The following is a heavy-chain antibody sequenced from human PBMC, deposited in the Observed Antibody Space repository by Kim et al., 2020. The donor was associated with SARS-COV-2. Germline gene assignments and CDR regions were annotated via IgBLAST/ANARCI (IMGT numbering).Heavy chain of an antibody. D-gene: IGHD2-15*01. V-gene: IGHV3-30*18. J-gene: IGHJ4*02. CDR3: AKYRSSGIYCSGGSCPIIFDY. CDR1: GFSFSSYG. CDR2: ISYDGSNK. Sequence: GGSLRLSCAASGFSFSSYGMHWVRQAPGKGLEWVALISYDGSNKYYPDSVKGRFTISRDNSENTLYLQMSSLRAEDTAVYYCAKYRSSGIYCSGGSCPIIFDYWGQGTLVTVSS.